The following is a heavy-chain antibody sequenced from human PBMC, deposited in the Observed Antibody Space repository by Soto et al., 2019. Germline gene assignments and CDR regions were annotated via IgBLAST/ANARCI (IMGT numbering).Heavy chain of an antibody. J-gene: IGHJ3*02. Sequence: PGGSLRLSCAASGFTVSSYEMDWVRQAPGKGLEWVAYISISGGTTYYGDSVEGRFTISRDNADNSLYLQMNSLRAEDTAVYYCTKEKSVINSGYDAFDIWGRGTVVTVSS. V-gene: IGHV3-48*03. CDR2: ISISGGTT. D-gene: IGHD5-12*01. CDR3: TKEKSVINSGYDAFDI. CDR1: GFTVSSYE.